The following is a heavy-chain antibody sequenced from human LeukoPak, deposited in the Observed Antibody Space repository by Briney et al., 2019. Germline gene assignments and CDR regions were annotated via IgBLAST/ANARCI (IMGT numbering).Heavy chain of an antibody. J-gene: IGHJ4*02. V-gene: IGHV4-39*01. CDR2: IYYTGST. CDR3: ARLSKGRYFDYIFDY. D-gene: IGHD3-9*01. CDR1: GGSVSSTEFY. Sequence: PSETLSLTCTVSGGSVSSTEFYWGWIRQPPGKGLQWIGNIYYTGSTYYNPSLNSRVTMSVDTSQSQISLKMTSVTAADTAVYYCARLSKGRYFDYIFDYWGQGTLVTVSS.